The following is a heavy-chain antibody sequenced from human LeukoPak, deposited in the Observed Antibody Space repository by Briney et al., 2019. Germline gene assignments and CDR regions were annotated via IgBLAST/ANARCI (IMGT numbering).Heavy chain of an antibody. CDR3: ARDIVVVVAAIYYYYGMDV. CDR1: GGSISSGGYS. Sequence: PSETLSLTCAVSGGSISSGGYSWSWIRQPPGKGLEWIGYIYHSGSTYYNPSLKSRVTISVDRSKNQFSLKLSSVTAADTAVYYCARDIVVVVAAIYYYYGMDVWGQGTTVTVSS. V-gene: IGHV4-30-2*01. CDR2: IYHSGST. J-gene: IGHJ6*02. D-gene: IGHD2-15*01.